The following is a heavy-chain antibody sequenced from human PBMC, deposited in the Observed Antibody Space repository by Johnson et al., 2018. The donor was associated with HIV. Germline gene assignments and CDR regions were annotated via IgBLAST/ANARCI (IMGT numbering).Heavy chain of an antibody. Sequence: QMQLVESGGGFVKPEGSLRLSCAASGFTFSDYYMNWIRQAPGKGLEWLSNISSGGSVRYYADSVRGRFTISRDNSKNTLYLQMNSLRAEDTAVYYCAKDQWTSSWTNDAFDIWGQATMVTVSS. D-gene: IGHD6-13*01. CDR3: AKDQWTSSWTNDAFDI. CDR2: ISSGGSVR. CDR1: GFTFSDYY. J-gene: IGHJ3*02. V-gene: IGHV3-11*04.